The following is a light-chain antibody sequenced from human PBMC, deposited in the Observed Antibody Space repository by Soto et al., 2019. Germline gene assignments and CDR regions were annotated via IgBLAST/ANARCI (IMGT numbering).Light chain of an antibody. V-gene: IGLV1-44*01. Sequence: QSVLTQSPSASGTPGQRVAISCSGGRSNLGSNPVNWYQQLPGAAPKLLIYTNDQRPSRVPDRFSGSKSGTSASLAISGLQSEDEADYYCAAWDDSLSGWVFGGGTKLTVL. CDR3: AAWDDSLSGWV. J-gene: IGLJ3*02. CDR2: TND. CDR1: RSNLGSNP.